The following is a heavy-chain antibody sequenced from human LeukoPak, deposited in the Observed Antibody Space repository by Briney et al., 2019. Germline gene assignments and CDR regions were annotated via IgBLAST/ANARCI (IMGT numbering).Heavy chain of an antibody. CDR3: AREDKMDILTGYYTGSEDY. CDR1: GFTFSSYG. J-gene: IGHJ4*02. Sequence: PGRSLRLSCAASGFTFSSYGMHWVRQAPGKGLEWVAVIWYDGSNKYYADSVKGRFTTSRDNSKNTLYLQMNSLRAEDTAVYYCAREDKMDILTGYYTGSEDYWGQGTLVTVSS. CDR2: IWYDGSNK. V-gene: IGHV3-33*01. D-gene: IGHD3-9*01.